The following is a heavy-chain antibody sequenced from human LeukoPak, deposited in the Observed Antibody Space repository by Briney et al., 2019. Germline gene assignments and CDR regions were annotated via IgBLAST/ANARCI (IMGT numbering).Heavy chain of an antibody. CDR3: ARSHDYVWGSYRYTKYYFDY. V-gene: IGHV5-51*01. Sequence: GESLKISCKGSGYSFTSYWIGWVRQMPGKGLEWMGIIYPGDSDTRYSPPFQGQVTISADKSISTAYLQWSSLKASDTAMYYCARSHDYVWGSYRYTKYYFDYWGQGTLVTVSS. CDR2: IYPGDSDT. D-gene: IGHD3-16*02. J-gene: IGHJ4*02. CDR1: GYSFTSYW.